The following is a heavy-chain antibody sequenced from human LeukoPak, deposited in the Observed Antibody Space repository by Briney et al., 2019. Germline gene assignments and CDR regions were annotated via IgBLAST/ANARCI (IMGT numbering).Heavy chain of an antibody. D-gene: IGHD1-26*01. J-gene: IGHJ4*02. Sequence: PGGSLRLSCAASRFTFSSYAMSWVRQAPGKGLEWVSGFSASGGSTYNADSVKGRFTISRDNSKNTLYLQMNSLRAEDTAVYYCAKGTGVYSGRSAFDYWGQGTLVTVSS. V-gene: IGHV3-23*01. CDR1: RFTFSSYA. CDR2: FSASGGST. CDR3: AKGTGVYSGRSAFDY.